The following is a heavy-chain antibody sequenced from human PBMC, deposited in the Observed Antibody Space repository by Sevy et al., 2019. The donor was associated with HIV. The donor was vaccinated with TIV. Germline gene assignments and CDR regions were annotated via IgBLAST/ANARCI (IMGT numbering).Heavy chain of an antibody. CDR1: GFILSNYW. V-gene: IGHV3-7*01. D-gene: IGHD1-26*01. J-gene: IGHJ4*02. CDR2: IEQDGSDK. Sequence: GGSLRLSCAASGFILSNYWMSWVRQAPGKGLEWVANIEQDGSDKYYVDSVKGRFTISRDNAKNSLYLQMNSLRAEDTAVYYCARDLFSGSYYENYWGQGTLVTVSS. CDR3: ARDLFSGSYYENY.